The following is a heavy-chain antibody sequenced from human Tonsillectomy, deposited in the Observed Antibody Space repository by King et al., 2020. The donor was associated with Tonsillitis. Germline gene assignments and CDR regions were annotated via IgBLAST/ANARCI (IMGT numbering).Heavy chain of an antibody. Sequence: VQLQESGPGLVKQSETLSLTCTVSGCSITSYYWSWIRQPPGPGLEWIGFVHYSGSTNYNPSLRTRVTMSVAPSKTHFSLWLSSVTAADTAVYYCARPYSSSSWYFDLWGRGTLVTVSS. CDR3: ARPYSSSSWYFDL. V-gene: IGHV4-59*08. J-gene: IGHJ2*01. CDR2: VHYSGST. D-gene: IGHD6-6*01. CDR1: GCSITSYY.